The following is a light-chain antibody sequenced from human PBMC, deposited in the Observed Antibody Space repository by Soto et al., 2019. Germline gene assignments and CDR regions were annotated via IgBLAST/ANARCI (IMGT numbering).Light chain of an antibody. Sequence: DIQVTQSPSLLSASVGDRVTITLLAIQGISNYLAWYQQKPGKAPNLLIQTASTLQSGVPSRFSGSGSGTEFTLTISSLQPEDFATYYCQQRNSYPITFGQGTRLEI. J-gene: IGKJ5*01. V-gene: IGKV1-9*01. CDR3: QQRNSYPIT. CDR1: QGISNY. CDR2: TAS.